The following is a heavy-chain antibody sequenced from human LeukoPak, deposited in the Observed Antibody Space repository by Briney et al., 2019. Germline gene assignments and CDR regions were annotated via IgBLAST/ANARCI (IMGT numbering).Heavy chain of an antibody. CDR1: GDSISSYY. V-gene: IGHV4-4*09. D-gene: IGHD5-24*01. J-gene: IGHJ3*01. CDR2: IYAIGST. Sequence: SETLSLTCTVSGDSISSYYWSWIRQPPGKGLEWIGYIYAIGSTNYNPSLESRVTLSIDTSKNQVSLKLSSVTAADTAVYYCARPAGDGYNYAFDVWGQGTMVTVSS. CDR3: ARPAGDGYNYAFDV.